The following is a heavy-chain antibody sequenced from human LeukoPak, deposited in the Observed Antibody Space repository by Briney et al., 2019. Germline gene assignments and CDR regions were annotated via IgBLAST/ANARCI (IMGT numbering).Heavy chain of an antibody. CDR2: IYYSGST. V-gene: IGHV4-59*01. D-gene: IGHD2-21*01. Sequence: SETLSLTCTVSGGSISSYYWSWIRQPPGEGLEWIGYIYYSGSTNYNPSLKSRVTISVDTSKNQFSLKLSSVTAADTAVYYCAGSIRGIGYWGQGTLVTVSS. J-gene: IGHJ4*02. CDR1: GGSISSYY. CDR3: AGSIRGIGY.